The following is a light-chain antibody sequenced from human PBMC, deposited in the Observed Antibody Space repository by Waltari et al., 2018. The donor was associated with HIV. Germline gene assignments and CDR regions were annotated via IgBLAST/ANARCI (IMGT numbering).Light chain of an antibody. Sequence: QSLFQQPPSVSGAPGQRVTISCSGSSSNIGARYDVHWYQHIPGTAPKLLIYESTNRPSGVPDRFSASTSGTSASLAITGLQAEDEADYYCQSFDSVVTSSVFGGGTKLTVL. CDR1: SSNIGARYD. CDR2: EST. J-gene: IGLJ2*01. CDR3: QSFDSVVTSSV. V-gene: IGLV1-40*01.